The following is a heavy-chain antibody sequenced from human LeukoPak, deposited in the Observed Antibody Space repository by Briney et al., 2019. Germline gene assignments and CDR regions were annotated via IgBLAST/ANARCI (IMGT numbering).Heavy chain of an antibody. CDR3: ARVIGYCSGGSCYPYNWFDP. D-gene: IGHD2-15*01. V-gene: IGHV4-31*11. Sequence: SETLSLTCAVYGGSFSGYYWSWIRQHPGKGLEWIGYVYYSGSTYYNPSLKSRVTISVDTSKNQFSLKLSSVTAADTAVYYCARVIGYCSGGSCYPYNWFDPWGQGTLVTVSS. CDR1: GGSFSGYY. J-gene: IGHJ5*02. CDR2: VYYSGST.